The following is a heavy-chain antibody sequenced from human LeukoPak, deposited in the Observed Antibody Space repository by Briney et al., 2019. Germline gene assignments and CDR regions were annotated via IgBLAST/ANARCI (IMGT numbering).Heavy chain of an antibody. V-gene: IGHV5-51*01. J-gene: IGHJ4*02. Sequence: GESLRISCKGSGYSFTSYWISWVRQMPGKGLEWMGIIYPGDSDTRYSPSFQGQVTISADKSISTAYLQWSSLKASDTAMYYCARAYDSSGYFLDYWGQGTLVTVSS. CDR2: IYPGDSDT. D-gene: IGHD3-22*01. CDR3: ARAYDSSGYFLDY. CDR1: GYSFTSYW.